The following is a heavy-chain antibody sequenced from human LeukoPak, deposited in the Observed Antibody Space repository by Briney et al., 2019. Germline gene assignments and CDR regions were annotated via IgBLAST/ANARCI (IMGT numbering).Heavy chain of an antibody. CDR1: GFTLSSYA. V-gene: IGHV3-23*01. D-gene: IGHD7-27*01. Sequence: GGSLRLSCTASGFTLSSYAMSWVRQAPGKGLEWVSLISGNAGSTYYADSVKGRFTISRDITKNTLYLQMNSLRAEDTAVYYCAGIRWGAWDYWGQGTLVTVSS. J-gene: IGHJ4*02. CDR2: ISGNAGST. CDR3: AGIRWGAWDY.